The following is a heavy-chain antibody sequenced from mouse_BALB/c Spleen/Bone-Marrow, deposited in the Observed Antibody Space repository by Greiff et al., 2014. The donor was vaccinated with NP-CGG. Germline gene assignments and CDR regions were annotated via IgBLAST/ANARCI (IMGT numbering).Heavy chain of an antibody. CDR3: ARSGERYGAMDY. V-gene: IGHV5-4*02. CDR2: ISDGGCYT. Sequence: DVQLVESGGGLVKPGGSLKLSCAASGFTFSDYYMYWVRQTPEKRLEWVATISDGGCYTYYPDSVWGRFTISRDNAKNNLYLQMSSLKSEDTAMYYCARSGERYGAMDYWGQGTSVTVFS. J-gene: IGHJ4*01. D-gene: IGHD2-10*02. CDR1: GFTFSDYY.